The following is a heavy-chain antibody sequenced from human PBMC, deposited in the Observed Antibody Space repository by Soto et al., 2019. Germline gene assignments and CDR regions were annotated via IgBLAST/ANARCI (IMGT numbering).Heavy chain of an antibody. D-gene: IGHD1-26*01. Sequence: XGSLRLSCAASGFIFSDYYMSWVRQAPGKGLEWVSYISRSDNTVYYAGSVKGRFTISRDNSKNSLYLQMNSLRAEDTAVYYCARDHRDSWSYPEDWGLGTLVTVSS. CDR2: ISRSDNTV. V-gene: IGHV3-11*01. J-gene: IGHJ4*02. CDR3: ARDHRDSWSYPED. CDR1: GFIFSDYY.